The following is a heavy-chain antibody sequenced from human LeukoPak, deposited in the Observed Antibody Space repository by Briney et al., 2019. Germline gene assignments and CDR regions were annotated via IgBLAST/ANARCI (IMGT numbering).Heavy chain of an antibody. CDR2: ISDDGSTK. CDR1: GFTFSSYT. Sequence: HPGGSLRLSCAASGFTFSSYTMYWVRQAPGKGLEWVAIISDDGSTKYYADSVKGRFTISRDNSKNTLYLQMNSLRDEDTAVYYCARPLDSSNNYFDYWGQGTLVTVSA. V-gene: IGHV3-30-3*01. J-gene: IGHJ4*02. CDR3: ARPLDSSNNYFDY. D-gene: IGHD6-13*01.